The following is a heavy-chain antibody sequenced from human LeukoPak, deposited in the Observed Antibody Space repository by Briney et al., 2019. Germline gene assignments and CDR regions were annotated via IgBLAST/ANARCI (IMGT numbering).Heavy chain of an antibody. CDR1: GFTFSDYY. V-gene: IGHV3-11*01. J-gene: IGHJ6*03. Sequence: GGSLRLSCAASGFTFSDYYMSWIRQAPGKGLEWVSYISSSGSTIYYADSVKGRFTISRDNAKNSLYLQMNSLRAEDTAVYYCARGRGPLWFGELFSNYYYYYMDVWGKGTTVTISS. D-gene: IGHD3-10*01. CDR3: ARGRGPLWFGELFSNYYYYYMDV. CDR2: ISSSGSTI.